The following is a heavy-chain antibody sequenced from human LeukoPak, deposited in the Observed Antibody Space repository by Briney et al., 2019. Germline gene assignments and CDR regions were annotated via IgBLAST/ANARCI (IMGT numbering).Heavy chain of an antibody. J-gene: IGHJ6*03. V-gene: IGHV3-30*03. CDR2: ISYDGSNK. CDR3: ARQWSGLVYYMDV. CDR1: GFTFRSYD. D-gene: IGHD3-10*01. Sequence: GGSLRLSCAASGFTFRSYDTHWVRQAPGKGLEWVAVISYDGSNKYYADFVKGRFTISRDNSKNTLYLHMNSLRTEDTAVYYCARQWSGLVYYMDVWGKGTTVTVSS.